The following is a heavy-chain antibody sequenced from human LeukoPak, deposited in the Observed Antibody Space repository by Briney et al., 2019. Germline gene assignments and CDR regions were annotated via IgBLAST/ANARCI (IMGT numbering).Heavy chain of an antibody. CDR3: ASRYCSGGNCYFAS. CDR1: GFTFSDYY. D-gene: IGHD2-15*01. V-gene: IGHV3-11*01. CDR2: ITARGSNI. Sequence: PGGSLRLSCAASGFTFSDYYMSWIRQAPGKGLEWVSTITARGSNIYYADSAKGRFTISRDNAKNSLYMQMNSLGAEDTAVYYCASRYCSGGNCYFASWGQGTLVTVSS. J-gene: IGHJ4*02.